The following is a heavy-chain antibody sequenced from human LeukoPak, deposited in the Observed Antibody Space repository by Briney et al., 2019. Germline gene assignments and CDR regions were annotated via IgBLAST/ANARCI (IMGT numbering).Heavy chain of an antibody. CDR3: AELGITMIGGV. CDR2: ITSGSSHI. V-gene: IGHV3-21*01. Sequence: GGSLRLSCAASGFTFSSYNMNWVRQTPGQGLEWVSSITSGSSHIYYADSVKGRFTVSRDNAKNSLYLQMNSLRAEDTAVYYCAELGITMIGGVWGKGTTVTISS. CDR1: GFTFSSYN. D-gene: IGHD3-10*02. J-gene: IGHJ6*04.